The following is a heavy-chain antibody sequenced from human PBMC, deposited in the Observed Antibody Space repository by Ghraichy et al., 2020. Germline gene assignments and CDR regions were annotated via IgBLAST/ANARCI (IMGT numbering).Heavy chain of an antibody. CDR1: GFPFRTYW. CDR2: INRDGSST. V-gene: IGHV3-74*01. CDR3: ARDNDYGMDI. J-gene: IGHJ6*02. Sequence: GGSLRLSCAASGFPFRTYWMHWVRQAPGKGLVWVSFINRDGSSTTYADSVKGRFTISRDNAKNTLYLQMNTLRAEDTAVYYCARDNDYGMDIWGPGTTVTVSS.